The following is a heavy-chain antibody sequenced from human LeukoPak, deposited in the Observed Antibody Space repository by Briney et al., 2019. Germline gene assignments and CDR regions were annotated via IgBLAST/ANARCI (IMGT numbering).Heavy chain of an antibody. D-gene: IGHD3-3*02. CDR2: ITPKSGDT. Sequence: ASVKVSCKASGYTFSYFYIHWVRQAPGQGLEYVGWITPKSGDTYSPQRFQGRVTMTRDASIGTAYMELSSLRSDDTAVYFCARVRLADERAWAYWGQGTLVTVSS. V-gene: IGHV1-2*02. J-gene: IGHJ4*02. CDR1: GYTFSYFY. CDR3: ARVRLADERAWAY.